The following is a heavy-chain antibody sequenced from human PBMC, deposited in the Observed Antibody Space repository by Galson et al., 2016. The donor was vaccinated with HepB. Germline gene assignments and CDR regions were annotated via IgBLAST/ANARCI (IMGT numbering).Heavy chain of an antibody. V-gene: IGHV1-18*01. CDR1: GYSFTDHG. D-gene: IGHD3-3*01. CDR2: ISTPNGNR. J-gene: IGHJ4*02. CDR3: ARDPGFAYYDF. Sequence: SVKVSCKASGYSFTDHGISWARQAPGQGLEWVGWISTPNGNRRYADKLQGRVTLTTDTATSTAYMELGSLRSDDTAVYYCARDPGFAYYDFWGQGTLVTVSS.